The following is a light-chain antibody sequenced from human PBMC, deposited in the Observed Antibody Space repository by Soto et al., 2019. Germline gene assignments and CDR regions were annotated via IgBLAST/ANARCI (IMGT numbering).Light chain of an antibody. CDR1: SSDVGSYNL. V-gene: IGLV2-23*01. J-gene: IGLJ2*01. Sequence: QSALTQPASVSGSPGQSITISCTGTSSDVGSYNLVSWYQQHPGKAPKLMIYEGSKRPSGVSNRFSGSKSGNTASLTISGLQAEDEADYYCCSYAGSSTYVVFGGGTKVTVL. CDR3: CSYAGSSTYVV. CDR2: EGS.